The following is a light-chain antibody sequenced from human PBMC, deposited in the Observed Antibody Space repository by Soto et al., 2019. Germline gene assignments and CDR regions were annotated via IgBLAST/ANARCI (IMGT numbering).Light chain of an antibody. CDR2: EGS. Sequence: QSALTQPASVSGSPGQSITISCTGTSSDVGSYNLVSWYQQHPGKAPKLMIYEGSKRPSGVSNRFSGSKSGNTASLTISGLHAEDGADYYSCLGVFGTGTKLTVL. CDR3: CLGV. V-gene: IGLV2-23*01. CDR1: SSDVGSYNL. J-gene: IGLJ1*01.